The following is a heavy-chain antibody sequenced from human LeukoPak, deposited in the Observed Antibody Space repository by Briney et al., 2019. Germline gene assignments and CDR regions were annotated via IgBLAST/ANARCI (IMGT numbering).Heavy chain of an antibody. CDR3: ARGGDYGGNPGNYFDY. Sequence: SETLSLTCAVSGGSISSGGYSWSWIRQPPGKGLEWIGYIYYSGSTYYNPSLKSRVTISVDTSKNQFSLKLSSVTAADTAVYYCARGGDYGGNPGNYFDYWGQGTLVTVSS. CDR2: IYYSGST. D-gene: IGHD4-23*01. CDR1: GGSISSGGYS. V-gene: IGHV4-30-4*07. J-gene: IGHJ4*02.